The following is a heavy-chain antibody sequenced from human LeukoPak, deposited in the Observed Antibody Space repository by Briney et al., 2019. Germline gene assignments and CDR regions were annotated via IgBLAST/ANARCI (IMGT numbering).Heavy chain of an antibody. CDR1: GGTFSSYA. D-gene: IGHD4-23*01. CDR3: ARGRGLRWPFDY. Sequence: SVTVSCKASGGTFSSYAISWVRQAPGQGLEWMGRFIPILGIANYAQKFQGRVTITADKSTSTAYMELSSLRSEDTAVYYCARGRGLRWPFDYWGQGTLVTVSS. CDR2: FIPILGIA. J-gene: IGHJ4*02. V-gene: IGHV1-69*04.